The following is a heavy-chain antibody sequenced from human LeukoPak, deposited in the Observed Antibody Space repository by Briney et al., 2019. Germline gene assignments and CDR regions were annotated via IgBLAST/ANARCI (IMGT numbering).Heavy chain of an antibody. CDR2: IYHSGST. V-gene: IGHV4-30-2*01. CDR1: GGSISSGGYY. CDR3: ARDLAGTAEIDY. Sequence: SETLSLTCTVSGGSISSGGYYWSWIRQPPGKGLEWIGYIYHSGSTYYNPSLKSRVTISVDRSKNQFSLKLSSVTAADTAVYYCARDLAGTAEIDYWGQGTLVTVSS. J-gene: IGHJ4*02. D-gene: IGHD1-1*01.